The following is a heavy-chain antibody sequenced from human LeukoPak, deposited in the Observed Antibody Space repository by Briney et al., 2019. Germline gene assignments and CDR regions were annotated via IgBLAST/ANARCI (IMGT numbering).Heavy chain of an antibody. V-gene: IGHV3-23*01. J-gene: IGHJ1*01. Sequence: GGSLRLSCAASGFTFSSYAMSGVGQAPGKGLEWVSSISGRGGSTYYADPVKGRFTISRDNSKNTLYLQMNSLRAEDTAVYYCAKAQNYDFWSGYCASEYFQHWGQGTLVTVSS. CDR2: ISGRGGST. CDR3: AKAQNYDFWSGYCASEYFQH. CDR1: GFTFSSYA. D-gene: IGHD3-3*01.